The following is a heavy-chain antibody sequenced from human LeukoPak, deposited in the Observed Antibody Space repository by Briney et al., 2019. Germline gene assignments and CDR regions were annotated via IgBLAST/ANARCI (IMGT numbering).Heavy chain of an antibody. V-gene: IGHV1-2*02. D-gene: IGHD2-2*01. J-gene: IGHJ4*02. CDR2: INPNSGGT. Sequence: EASVTVSCMASGYTFTGYYMHWVRQAPGRGLEWMGWINPNSGGTNYAQKFQGRVTMTRDTSISTAYMELSRLRSDDTAVYYCARGFVVVPAAMSYWGQGTLVTVSS. CDR1: GYTFTGYY. CDR3: ARGFVVVPAAMSY.